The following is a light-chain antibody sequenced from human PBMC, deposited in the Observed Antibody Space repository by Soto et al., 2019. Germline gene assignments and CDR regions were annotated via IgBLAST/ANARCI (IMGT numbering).Light chain of an antibody. V-gene: IGLV2-14*01. CDR2: EVT. J-gene: IGLJ3*02. CDR3: SSYTSSSTV. CDR1: SSDVGGYNY. Sequence: QSVLTQPASVSGSPGQSITISCTGTSSDVGGYNYVSWFQQYPGKAPKLMIYEVTNRPSGVSNRFSGSKSGNTASLTISGLQAEEEADYYCSSYTSSSTVFGGGTKLTVL.